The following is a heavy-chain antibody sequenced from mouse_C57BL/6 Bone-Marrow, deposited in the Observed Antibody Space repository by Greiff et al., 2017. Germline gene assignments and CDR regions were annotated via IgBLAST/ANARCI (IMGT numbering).Heavy chain of an antibody. J-gene: IGHJ2*01. CDR2: ISDGGSYT. CDR3: ARVGDY. V-gene: IGHV5-4*01. Sequence: EVHLVESGGGLVKPGGSLKLSCAASGFTFSSYAMSWVRQTPEKRLEWVATISDGGSYTYYPDNVKGRFTISRDNATNNLYLQMSHLKSEDTAMCYCARVGDYWGQGNTLTVSA. CDR1: GFTFSSYA.